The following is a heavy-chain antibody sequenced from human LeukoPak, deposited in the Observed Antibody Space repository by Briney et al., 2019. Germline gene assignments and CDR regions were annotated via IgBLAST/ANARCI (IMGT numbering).Heavy chain of an antibody. J-gene: IGHJ5*02. D-gene: IGHD3-10*01. Sequence: ESGGSLRLSCAASGFTFDDYGMHWVRQAPGKGLEWVSGISWNSGSIGYADSVKGRFTISRDNAKNSLYLQMNSLRAEDTAVYYCARVRAYYYGSGSYYYDDWFDPWGQGTLVTVSS. V-gene: IGHV3-9*01. CDR1: GFTFDDYG. CDR2: ISWNSGSI. CDR3: ARVRAYYYGSGSYYYDDWFDP.